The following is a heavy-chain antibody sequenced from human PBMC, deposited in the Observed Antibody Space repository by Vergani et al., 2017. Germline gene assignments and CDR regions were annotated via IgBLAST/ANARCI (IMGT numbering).Heavy chain of an antibody. V-gene: IGHV1-69*01. CDR1: GGTFSSYA. Sequence: QVQLVQSGAEVKKPGSSVKVSCKASGGTFSSYAISWVRQAPGQGLEWMGGIIPIFGTANYAQKFQGRVTITADESTSTAYMELSSMRSEDTAVDYCAGRGEGVSGSYFQVYFDYWGQATLVTVSS. CDR3: AGRGEGVSGSYFQVYFDY. D-gene: IGHD1-26*01. CDR2: IIPIFGTA. J-gene: IGHJ4*02.